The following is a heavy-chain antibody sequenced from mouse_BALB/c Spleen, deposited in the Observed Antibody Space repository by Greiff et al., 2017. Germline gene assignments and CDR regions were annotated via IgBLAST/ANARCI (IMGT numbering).Heavy chain of an antibody. J-gene: IGHJ4*01. D-gene: IGHD2-12*01. V-gene: IGHV5-17*02. CDR3: ARDSSYAMDY. CDR2: ISSGSSTI. Sequence: EVQRVESGGGLVQPGGSRKLSCAASGFTFSSFGMHWVRQAPEKGLEWVAYISSGSSTIYYADTVKGRFTISRDNPKNTLFLQMTSLRSEDTAMYYCARDSSYAMDYWGQGTSVTVSS. CDR1: GFTFSSFG.